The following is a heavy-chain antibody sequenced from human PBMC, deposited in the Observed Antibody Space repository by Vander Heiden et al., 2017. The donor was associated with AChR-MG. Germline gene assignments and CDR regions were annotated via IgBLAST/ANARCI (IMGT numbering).Heavy chain of an antibody. D-gene: IGHD1-26*01. CDR1: GFTFRNAW. V-gene: IGHV3-15*01. CDR2: VKTKNAGGTT. CDR3: TTEFIVPIAHIFYFDH. Sequence: EVQLVESGGGFVKPGGSIRLSCEASGFTFRNAWMSWVRLVPGKGLQWIGRVKTKNAGGTTEYAESLQGRFTVSRDDSRDMVYLQMNNLKADDTAIYFCTTEFIVPIAHIFYFDHWGQGALVTVSS. J-gene: IGHJ4*02.